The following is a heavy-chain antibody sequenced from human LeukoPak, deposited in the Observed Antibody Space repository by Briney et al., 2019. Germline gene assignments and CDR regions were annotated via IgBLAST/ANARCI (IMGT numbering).Heavy chain of an antibody. D-gene: IGHD2-15*01. J-gene: IGHJ5*02. Sequence: GRSLRLSCAASGFTFSSYALHWVRQAPGKGLEWVAVISYDGSNKYYADSVKGRFTISRDNSKNTLYLQMNSLRPEDTAVYYCARGVVVVVAATSNWFDPWGQGTLVAVSS. CDR3: ARGVVVVVAATSNWFDP. CDR1: GFTFSSYA. CDR2: ISYDGSNK. V-gene: IGHV3-30*04.